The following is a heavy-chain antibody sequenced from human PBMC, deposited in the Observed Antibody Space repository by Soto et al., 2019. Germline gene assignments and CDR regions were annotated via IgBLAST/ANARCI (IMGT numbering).Heavy chain of an antibody. CDR2: SSGSGGSP. Sequence: GFLWRSYAAAGCTFSSYAMSWVRHAPGKGLDWVSASSGSGGSPYYADSVKGRFTISRDNSKNTLYLQMNSLRAEDTAVYYCAKTPYDSSGFFEYWGQGTLVTVSS. D-gene: IGHD3-22*01. CDR1: GCTFSSYA. V-gene: IGHV3-23*01. CDR3: AKTPYDSSGFFEY. J-gene: IGHJ4*02.